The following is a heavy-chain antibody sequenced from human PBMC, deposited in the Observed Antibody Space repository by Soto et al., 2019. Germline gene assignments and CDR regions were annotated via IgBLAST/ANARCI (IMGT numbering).Heavy chain of an antibody. CDR2: IYWDDDK. Sequence: QITLKESGPTLVKPTQTLTLTCTFSGFSLSTSGVGVGWIRQPPGKALEWLALIYWDDDKRYSPSLKSRLTITKDTSKNQVVLTMTNMDPVDTATYYCARLNVLLWFGELLNDAFDIWGQGTMVTVSS. CDR3: ARLNVLLWFGELLNDAFDI. D-gene: IGHD3-10*01. J-gene: IGHJ3*02. CDR1: GFSLSTSGVG. V-gene: IGHV2-5*02.